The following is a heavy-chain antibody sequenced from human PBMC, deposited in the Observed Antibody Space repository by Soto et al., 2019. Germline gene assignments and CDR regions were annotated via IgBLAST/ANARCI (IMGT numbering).Heavy chain of an antibody. CDR1: GFTFSSYG. CDR2: ISYDGSNK. CDR3: AKDGPPIYCSGGSCYGLGNFFDY. V-gene: IGHV3-30*18. D-gene: IGHD2-15*01. Sequence: QVQLVESGGGVVQPGRSLRLSCAASGFTFSSYGMHWVRQAPDKGLEWVAVISYDGSNKYYADSVKGRFTISRDNSKNTLYLQMNSLRAEDTAVYYCAKDGPPIYCSGGSCYGLGNFFDYWGQGTLVTVSS. J-gene: IGHJ4*02.